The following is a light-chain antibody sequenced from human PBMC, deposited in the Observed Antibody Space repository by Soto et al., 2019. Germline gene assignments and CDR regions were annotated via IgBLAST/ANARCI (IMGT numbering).Light chain of an antibody. CDR1: SSDVGRYNY. J-gene: IGLJ1*01. V-gene: IGLV2-14*03. CDR2: DVS. CDR3: SSFTSSSTFV. Sequence: QSVLAQPASVSGSRGQSITISCTGTSSDVGRYNYVSWFQQHPGKVPKLIIYDVSNWPSGVSGRFSGSKSGNTASLTISGLQPEDEADYYCSSFTSSSTFVFGTGTKVTV.